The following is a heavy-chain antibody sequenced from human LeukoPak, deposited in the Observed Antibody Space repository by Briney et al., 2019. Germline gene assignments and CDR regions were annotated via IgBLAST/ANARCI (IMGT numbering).Heavy chain of an antibody. D-gene: IGHD4-17*01. V-gene: IGHV3-53*01. Sequence: GGSLRLSCAASGFTVSSNYMSWVRQAPGKGLEWVSVIYSGGSTYYADSVKGRFTISRDNSKNTLYLQMNSLRAEDTAVYYCARDLSYIYGDYRVGDYWGQGTLVTVSS. CDR1: GFTVSSNY. CDR3: ARDLSYIYGDYRVGDY. J-gene: IGHJ4*02. CDR2: IYSGGST.